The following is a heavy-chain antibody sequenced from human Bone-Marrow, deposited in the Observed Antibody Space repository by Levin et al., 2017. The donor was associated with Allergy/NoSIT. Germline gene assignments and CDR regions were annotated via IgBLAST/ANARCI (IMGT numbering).Heavy chain of an antibody. CDR2: ISYDGSNK. CDR1: GFTFSSYA. D-gene: IGHD6-19*01. CDR3: ARAGEQWLASPLA. J-gene: IGHJ3*01. V-gene: IGHV3-30-3*01. Sequence: PGGSLRLSCAASGFTFSSYAMHWVRQAPGKGLEWVAVISYDGSNKYYADSVKGRFTISRDNSKNTLYLQMNSLRAEDTAVYYCARAGEQWLASPLAWGQGTMVTVSS.